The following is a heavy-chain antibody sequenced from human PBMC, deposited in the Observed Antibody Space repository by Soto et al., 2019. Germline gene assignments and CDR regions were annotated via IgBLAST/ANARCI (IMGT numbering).Heavy chain of an antibody. CDR3: VRSEGYDFWSGYWLY. Sequence: RGEPLKISCEASGYTFSRHWIGWVRQMPGKGLEWMVITYPDDPDTRYSPSFKGQVTISADKSISTAYLQWSSLKASDSGIYYCVRSEGYDFWSGYWLYWGPGTVVTVSS. CDR2: TYPDDPDT. J-gene: IGHJ4*02. D-gene: IGHD3-3*01. CDR1: GYTFSRHW. V-gene: IGHV5-51*01.